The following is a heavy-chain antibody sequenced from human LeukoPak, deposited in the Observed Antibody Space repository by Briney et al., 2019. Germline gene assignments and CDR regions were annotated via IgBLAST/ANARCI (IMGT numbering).Heavy chain of an antibody. J-gene: IGHJ4*02. V-gene: IGHV3-23*01. CDR3: AKVVSGYHFDY. CDR1: GFTFSSYG. D-gene: IGHD5-12*01. Sequence: GGSLRLSCAASGFTFSSYGMSWVPRAPGKGPEWVSGISGSGGNTYYADSVKGRFTFSRDNSQNTLYLQMNTLRAEDTAVYYCAKVVSGYHFDYWGEGTLVTVSS. CDR2: ISGSGGNT.